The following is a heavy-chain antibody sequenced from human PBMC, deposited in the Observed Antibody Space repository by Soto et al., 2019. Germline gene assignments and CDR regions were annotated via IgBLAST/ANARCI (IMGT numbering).Heavy chain of an antibody. CDR2: IYHSGST. J-gene: IGHJ4*02. V-gene: IGHV4-4*02. CDR1: GDSMTNTNW. CDR3: AKRSLRRLRFVETH. Sequence: SVTLSLTCAVSGDSMTNTNWWSWVRQPPGKGLEWIGEIYHSGSTNYNPSLRSRVTMSVDKSKNQFSLNLTSVTAADTAVYYCAKRSLRRLRFVETHWGQGTLVTVSS. D-gene: IGHD3-3*01.